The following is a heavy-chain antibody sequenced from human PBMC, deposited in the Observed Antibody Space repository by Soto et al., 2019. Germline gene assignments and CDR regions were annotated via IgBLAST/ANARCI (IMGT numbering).Heavy chain of an antibody. CDR1: GYTFTGCY. J-gene: IGHJ3*02. CDR3: ARVVAGAGTEAFDI. Sequence: ASVKVAGKASGYTFTGCYMHWVRQAPGQGLEWMGWINPNSGGTNYAQKFQGRVTMTRDASISTAYMELSRLRSDDTAVYYCARVVAGAGTEAFDIWGQGTLVTVSS. CDR2: INPNSGGT. V-gene: IGHV1-2*02. D-gene: IGHD6-19*01.